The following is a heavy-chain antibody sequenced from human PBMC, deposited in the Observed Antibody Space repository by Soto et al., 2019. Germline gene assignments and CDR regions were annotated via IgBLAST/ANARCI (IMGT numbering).Heavy chain of an antibody. Sequence: QVQLVQSGAGVRMPGASVNVSCKTSGYIFTNYGVAWVRQAPGQGLELVAWISGYNGYPKHTQKFQGRVTVTTDTTTRTGYMELRNLRSDAAAVYYCARASAGARYDFWGQGTRVTVSS. CDR1: GYIFTNYG. V-gene: IGHV1-18*01. J-gene: IGHJ4*02. D-gene: IGHD6-13*01. CDR2: ISGYNGYP. CDR3: ARASAGARYDF.